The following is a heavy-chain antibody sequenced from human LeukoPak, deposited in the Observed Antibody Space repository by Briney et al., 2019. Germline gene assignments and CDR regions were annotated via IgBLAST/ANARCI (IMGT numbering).Heavy chain of an antibody. CDR1: GYTFTSYA. Sequence: GASVKVSCKASGYTFTSYAVHWVRQAPGQRLEWMGWINAGNGNTKYSQKFQGRVTITRDTSASTAYMELSSLRSEDTAVYYCARDRGYCSGGSCYSNWFDPWGQGTLVTVSS. D-gene: IGHD2-15*01. CDR2: INAGNGNT. V-gene: IGHV1-3*01. CDR3: ARDRGYCSGGSCYSNWFDP. J-gene: IGHJ5*02.